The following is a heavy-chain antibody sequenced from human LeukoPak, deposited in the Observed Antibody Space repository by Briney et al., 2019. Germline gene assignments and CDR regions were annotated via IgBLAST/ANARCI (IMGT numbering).Heavy chain of an antibody. CDR1: GGSISSGGYY. Sequence: SPSQTLSLTCTVSGGSISSGGYYWSWIRQNPGKGLEWIGYIYYSGSTSYNPSLKSRVTISVDTSKKQFSLKLSSVTAADTAVYYCARDGGYGSGTYYFDYWGQGTLVTVSS. D-gene: IGHD3-10*01. CDR2: IYYSGST. CDR3: ARDGGYGSGTYYFDY. V-gene: IGHV4-31*03. J-gene: IGHJ4*02.